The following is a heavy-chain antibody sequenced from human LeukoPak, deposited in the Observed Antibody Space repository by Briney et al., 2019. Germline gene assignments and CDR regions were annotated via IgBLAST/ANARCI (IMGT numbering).Heavy chain of an antibody. V-gene: IGHV3-48*04. CDR1: GFTFSTCS. CDR3: ARDPGYSNSPYYLDY. Sequence: GGSLRLSCAASGFTFSTCSMNWVRQAPGKGLEWVSYISSSSSPIYYADSVKGRFTISRDNAKKSLYLQMNSLRAEDTAVFYCARDPGYSNSPYYLDYWGQGTLVTVSS. D-gene: IGHD5-12*01. CDR2: ISSSSSPI. J-gene: IGHJ4*02.